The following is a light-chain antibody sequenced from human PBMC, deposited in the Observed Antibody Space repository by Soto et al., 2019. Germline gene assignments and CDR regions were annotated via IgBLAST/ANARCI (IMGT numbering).Light chain of an antibody. V-gene: IGLV2-14*01. Sequence: QSVLTPPASVSGSPGQSITISCTGTSSDVGAYNYVSRYQQHPDKAPSLMIYDVTNRPSGVSNRFSGSKSGNTASLTISGLQAEDETESYCSSYTRTSTYVFGAGTKVTVL. J-gene: IGLJ1*01. CDR1: SSDVGAYNY. CDR3: SSYTRTSTYV. CDR2: DVT.